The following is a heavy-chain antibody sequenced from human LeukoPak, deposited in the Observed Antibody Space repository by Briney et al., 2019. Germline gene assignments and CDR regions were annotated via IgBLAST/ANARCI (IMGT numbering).Heavy chain of an antibody. D-gene: IGHD5/OR15-5a*01. CDR2: AYYNGRA. Sequence: SETLSLTCTVSGGSITSNYWSWIRQPPGKGLEWIGYAYYNGRANYNPSFKSRVTISVDTSKNQFSLNLSSVTAADTAVYYCAREVSPSDHYYYYGVDVWGRGTTVTVSS. CDR1: GGSITSNY. V-gene: IGHV4-59*01. J-gene: IGHJ6*02. CDR3: AREVSPSDHYYYYGVDV.